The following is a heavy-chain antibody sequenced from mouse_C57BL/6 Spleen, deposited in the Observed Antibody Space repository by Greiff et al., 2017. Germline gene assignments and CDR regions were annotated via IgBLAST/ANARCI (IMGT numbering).Heavy chain of an antibody. Sequence: QVQLQQSGPELVKPGASVKLSCKASGYTFTSYDINWVKQRPGQGLEWIGWIYPRDGSTKYNEKFKGKATLTVDTSSSTAYMELHSLTSEDSAVYFCARESYYYGSSSNWYFDVWGTGTTVTVSS. CDR3: ARESYYYGSSSNWYFDV. D-gene: IGHD1-1*01. CDR2: IYPRDGST. V-gene: IGHV1-85*01. CDR1: GYTFTSYD. J-gene: IGHJ1*03.